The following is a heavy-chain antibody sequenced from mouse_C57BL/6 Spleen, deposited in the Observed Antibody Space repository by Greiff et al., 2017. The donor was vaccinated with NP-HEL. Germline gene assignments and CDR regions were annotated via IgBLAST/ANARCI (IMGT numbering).Heavy chain of an antibody. V-gene: IGHV1-9*01. J-gene: IGHJ3*01. CDR2: VLTGSGST. CDR1: GYTFTGYW. D-gene: IGHD1-1*01. Sequence: QVQLKQSGAELMKPGASVKLSCKATGYTFTGYWIEWVKQRPGHGLEWIGEVLTGSGSTNYTEKFKGKATFTADTSSNTAYMQLSSLTTEDSAIYYCAIYYGSSYWFAYWRQGTLLTVSA. CDR3: AIYYGSSYWFAY.